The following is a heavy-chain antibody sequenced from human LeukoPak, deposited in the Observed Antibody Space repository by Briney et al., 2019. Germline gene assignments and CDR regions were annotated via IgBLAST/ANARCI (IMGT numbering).Heavy chain of an antibody. Sequence: ASVKVSCKASGYTFTSYYMHWARQAPGQGLEWMGIINPSGGSTSYAQKFQGRVTMTRDTSTSTVYMELSSLRSEDTAVYYCARDSSGWYIGFDPWGQGTLVTVSS. V-gene: IGHV1-46*01. CDR1: GYTFTSYY. CDR3: ARDSSGWYIGFDP. D-gene: IGHD6-19*01. J-gene: IGHJ5*02. CDR2: INPSGGST.